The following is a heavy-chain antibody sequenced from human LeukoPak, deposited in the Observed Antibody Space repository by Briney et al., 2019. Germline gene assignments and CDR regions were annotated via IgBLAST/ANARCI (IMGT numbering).Heavy chain of an antibody. CDR2: IYYSGST. V-gene: IGHV4-59*01. Sequence: SETLSLTCTVSGGSISSYYWSWIRQPPGKGVEWSGDIYYSGSTNYNPSLKSRVTISVDTSKNQFSLKLSSVTAADTAVYYCAREDRSWFGELFEGFDYWGQGTLVTVSS. CDR3: AREDRSWFGELFEGFDY. J-gene: IGHJ4*02. D-gene: IGHD3-10*01. CDR1: GGSISSYY.